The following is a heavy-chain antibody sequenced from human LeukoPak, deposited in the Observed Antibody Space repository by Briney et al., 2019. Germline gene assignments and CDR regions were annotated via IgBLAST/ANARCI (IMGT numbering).Heavy chain of an antibody. CDR3: AKESRDGYNAVYQFFDL. V-gene: IGHV3-7*05. CDR1: RFTFSNYW. Sequence: GGSLRLSCAASRFTFSNYWMSWVRQPAGKGLEWVANINQGGSEKYYLNSVKGRFTISRDNSKNTLYLQMTSLRADDTALYYCAKESRDGYNAVYQFFDLWGRGTLVTVSS. CDR2: INQGGSEK. D-gene: IGHD5-24*01. J-gene: IGHJ2*01.